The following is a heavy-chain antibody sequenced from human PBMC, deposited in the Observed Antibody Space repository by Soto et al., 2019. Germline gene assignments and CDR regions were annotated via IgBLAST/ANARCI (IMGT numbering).Heavy chain of an antibody. D-gene: IGHD4-4*01. CDR1: GASISSGSDY. CDR3: ARAVYSNHVY. J-gene: IGHJ4*02. V-gene: IGHV4-31*03. CDR2: ISNSGST. Sequence: QVQLQESGPGLVKPSQTLSLTCTVSGASISSGSDYWSWILQLPGKGLEWIGYISNSGSTSYNPSPKSRVTISVDTYKTQCYLRVSSVTAADTAVYYCARAVYSNHVYWGQGTRVTVS.